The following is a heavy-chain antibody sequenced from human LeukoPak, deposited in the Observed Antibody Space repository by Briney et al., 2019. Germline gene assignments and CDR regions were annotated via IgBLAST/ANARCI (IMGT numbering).Heavy chain of an antibody. J-gene: IGHJ4*02. CDR2: IYSGGST. V-gene: IGHV3-53*01. Sequence: GGSLRLSCAASGFTVSSNYMSWVRQAPGKGLEWVSVIYSGGSTYYADSVKGRFTISRDNSKNTLYLQMNSLRAEDMAVYYCAAYDFWSGYSAGIDYWGQGTLVTVSS. D-gene: IGHD3-3*01. CDR1: GFTVSSNY. CDR3: AAYDFWSGYSAGIDY.